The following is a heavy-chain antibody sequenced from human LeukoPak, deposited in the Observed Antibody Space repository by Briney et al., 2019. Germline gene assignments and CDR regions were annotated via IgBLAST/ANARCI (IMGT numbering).Heavy chain of an antibody. CDR2: IYYSGST. D-gene: IGHD3-10*01. V-gene: IGHV4-39*07. Sequence: SETLSLTCTVSGGSISSYYWSWIRQPPGKGLEWIGSIYYSGSTYYNPSLKSRVTISVDTSKNQFSLKLSSVTAADTAVYYCARDLDYYGSGSYYNSNFDYWGQGTLVTVSS. CDR3: ARDLDYYGSGSYYNSNFDY. J-gene: IGHJ4*02. CDR1: GGSISSYY.